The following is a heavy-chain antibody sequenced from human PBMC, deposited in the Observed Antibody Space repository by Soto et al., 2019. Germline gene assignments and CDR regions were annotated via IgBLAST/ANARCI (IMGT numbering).Heavy chain of an antibody. CDR1: GFTFSTYG. Sequence: MQLLESGGGLVQPGGSLRLSCVASGFTFSTYGMHWVRQAPGKGLEWVAVISYDAKHKYYADSLKGRFTISRDNSKNTLYLQMNSLRAEDTAVYYCAKGAVQDLWSGYYTLFDYWGQGTLVTVSS. CDR2: ISYDAKHK. D-gene: IGHD3-3*01. J-gene: IGHJ4*02. CDR3: AKGAVQDLWSGYYTLFDY. V-gene: IGHV3-30*18.